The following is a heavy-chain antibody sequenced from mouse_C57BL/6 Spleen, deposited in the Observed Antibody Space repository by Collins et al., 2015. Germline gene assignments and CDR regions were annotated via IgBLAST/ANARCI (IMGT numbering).Heavy chain of an antibody. CDR2: IYPGGGYT. D-gene: IGHD1-1*01. J-gene: IGHJ4*01. CDR3: ARSRWDEAMDY. V-gene: IGHV1-63*01. Sequence: QVQLQQPGAELVKPGASVKVSCKASGYTFTNYWIGWAKQRPGHGLEWIGDIYPGGGYTNYNEKFKGKATLTADKSSSTAYMQFSSLTSEDSAIYYCARSRWDEAMDYWGQGTSVTVSS. CDR1: GYTFTNYW.